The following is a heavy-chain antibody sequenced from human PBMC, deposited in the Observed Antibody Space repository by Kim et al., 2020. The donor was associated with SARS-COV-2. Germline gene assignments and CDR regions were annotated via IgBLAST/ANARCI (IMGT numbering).Heavy chain of an antibody. J-gene: IGHJ3*01. Sequence: GGSLRLSCVASGFTFDDYGMGWVRQAPGKGLEWVSTINGNGASRGEADSGKGRFTISRDNAKNSLYLQMHSLRVEDTALYYCARVRNLHNSGPLPRGTFDLWGQGTMVPVSS. CDR3: ARVRNLHNSGPLPRGTFDL. CDR2: INGNGASR. V-gene: IGHV3-20*04. D-gene: IGHD3-22*01. CDR1: GFTFDDYG.